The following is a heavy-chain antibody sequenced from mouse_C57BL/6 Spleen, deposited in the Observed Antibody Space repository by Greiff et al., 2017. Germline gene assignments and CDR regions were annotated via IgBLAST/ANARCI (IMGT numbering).Heavy chain of an antibody. Sequence: EVMLVESGGGLVQPGGSLSLSCAASGFTFTDYYMSWVRQPPGKALEWLGFIRNKANGYTTEYSASVKGRFTISRDNSQSILYLQMNALRAEDSATYYCARALTGTPYYFDYWGQGTTLTVSS. D-gene: IGHD4-1*01. J-gene: IGHJ2*01. CDR2: IRNKANGYTT. CDR1: GFTFTDYY. V-gene: IGHV7-3*01. CDR3: ARALTGTPYYFDY.